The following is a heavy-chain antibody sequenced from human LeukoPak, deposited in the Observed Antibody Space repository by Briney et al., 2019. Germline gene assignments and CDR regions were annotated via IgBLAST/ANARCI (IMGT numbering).Heavy chain of an antibody. CDR2: IYYSGSA. J-gene: IGHJ6*02. CDR1: GGSISSYY. CDR3: ASMDTAMVYGMDV. Sequence: SETLSLTCTVSGGSISSYYWSWIRQPPGKGLEWIGYIYYSGSANYNPSLKSRVTISVDTSKNQFSLKLSSVTAADTAVYYCASMDTAMVYGMDVWGQGTTVTVSS. V-gene: IGHV4-59*01. D-gene: IGHD5-18*01.